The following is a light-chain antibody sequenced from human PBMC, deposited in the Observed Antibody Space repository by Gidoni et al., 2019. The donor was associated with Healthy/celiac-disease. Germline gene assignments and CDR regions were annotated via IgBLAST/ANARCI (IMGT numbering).Light chain of an antibody. V-gene: IGLV2-14*01. CDR1: SSDVGGYNY. CDR2: EVS. Sequence: QSALTQPASVSGSPGQSITISCTGTSSDVGGYNYVSWYQQHPGKAPKLMIYEVSNRPSGVSNRFSGSKSGNTASLTISGLQAEDEADYYCSSYTSSSTRFGTGTKVTVI. CDR3: SSYTSSSTR. J-gene: IGLJ1*01.